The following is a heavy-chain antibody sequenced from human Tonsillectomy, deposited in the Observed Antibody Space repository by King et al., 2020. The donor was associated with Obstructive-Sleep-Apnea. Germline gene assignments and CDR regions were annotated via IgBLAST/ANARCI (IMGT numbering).Heavy chain of an antibody. CDR2: IRNKANSYTT. D-gene: IGHD5-18*01. J-gene: IGHJ5*02. CDR1: GFIFCDHY. V-gene: IGHV3-72*01. CDR3: ARDVDTGSWFDP. Sequence: VQLVESGGGLVQPGGSLRLSCAASGFIFCDHYMDWVRQAPGKGLEWVGRIRNKANSYTTEYAASVKGRFTISRDDSKNSLYLQMNSLKAEDTAVYYCARDVDTGSWFDPWGQGTLVTVSS.